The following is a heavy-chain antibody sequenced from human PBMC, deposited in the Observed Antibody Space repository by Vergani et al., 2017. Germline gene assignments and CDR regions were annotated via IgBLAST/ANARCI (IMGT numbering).Heavy chain of an antibody. CDR2: ISSSSSTI. CDR3: ARDGGYCSGGSCRNYYYYGMDV. D-gene: IGHD2-15*01. J-gene: IGHJ6*02. Sequence: EVQLVESGEGLVQPGGSLRLSCAASGFTFSSYSMNWVRQAPGKGLEWVSYISSSSSTIYYADSVKGRFTISRDNAKNSLYLQMNSLRAEDTAVYYCARDGGYCSGGSCRNYYYYGMDVWGQGTTVTVSS. V-gene: IGHV3-48*01. CDR1: GFTFSSYS.